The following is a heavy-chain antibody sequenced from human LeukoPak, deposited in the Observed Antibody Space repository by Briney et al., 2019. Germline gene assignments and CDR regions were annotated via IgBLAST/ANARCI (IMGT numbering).Heavy chain of an antibody. D-gene: IGHD3-22*01. CDR2: ISSSSSYI. V-gene: IGHV3-21*04. CDR3: AKGPAFYYDSSGSYFDL. J-gene: IGHJ4*02. Sequence: GGSLRLSCAASGFTFSSYSMNWVRQAPGKGLEWVSAISSSSSYIYYADSVKGRSTISRDNSKNTLYLQMNSLRAEDTAVYYCAKGPAFYYDSSGSYFDLWGQGTLVTVSS. CDR1: GFTFSSYS.